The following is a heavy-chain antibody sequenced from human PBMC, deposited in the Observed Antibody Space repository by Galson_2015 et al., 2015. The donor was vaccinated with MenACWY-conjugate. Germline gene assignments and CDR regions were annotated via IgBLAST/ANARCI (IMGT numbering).Heavy chain of an antibody. D-gene: IGHD1-26*01. Sequence: SVKVSCKASGGTFSSYAISWVRQAPGQGLEWMGGIIPIFGTANYAQKFQGRVTITADKSTSTAYMELSSLRSEDTAVYYCARSDVGATTAFDIWGQGTMVTVSS. CDR2: IIPIFGTA. V-gene: IGHV1-69*06. J-gene: IGHJ3*02. CDR1: GGTFSSYA. CDR3: ARSDVGATTAFDI.